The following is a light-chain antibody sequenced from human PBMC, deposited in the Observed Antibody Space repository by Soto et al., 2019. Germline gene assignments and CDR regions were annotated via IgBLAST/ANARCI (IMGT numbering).Light chain of an antibody. CDR3: SSYSISTTHVV. Sequence: QSALTQPASVSGSPGRSVTISCTGTSSDVGDFNYVSWYQHLPGRAPKLIIYDVTNRPSGISYRFSASKSGRTASLTISGLQAEDEADYYCSSYSISTTHVVFGGGTPLTVL. J-gene: IGLJ2*01. V-gene: IGLV2-14*03. CDR1: SSDVGDFNY. CDR2: DVT.